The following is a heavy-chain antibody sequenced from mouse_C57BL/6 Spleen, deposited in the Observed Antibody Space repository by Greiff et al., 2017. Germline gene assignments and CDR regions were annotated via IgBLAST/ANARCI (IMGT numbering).Heavy chain of an antibody. CDR3: TTWGGNGLMDY. D-gene: IGHD2-1*01. J-gene: IGHJ4*01. CDR2: IDPEDGDT. CDR1: GFNIKDYY. Sequence: VQLQQSGAELVRPGASVKLSCTASGFNIKDYYMHWVKQRPEQGLEWIGRIDPEDGDTEYAPKFQGKATMTADTSSNPAYLQLSSLASEDTAVYYCTTWGGNGLMDYWGQGTSVTVSS. V-gene: IGHV14-1*01.